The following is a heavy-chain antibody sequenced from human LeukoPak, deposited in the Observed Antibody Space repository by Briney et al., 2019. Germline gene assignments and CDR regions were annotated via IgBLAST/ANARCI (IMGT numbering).Heavy chain of an antibody. CDR3: ARGDDFHPSGAFDI. CDR2: IIPIFGTA. CDR1: GGTFSSYA. D-gene: IGHD3-3*01. Sequence: SVKVSCKASGGTFSSYAISWVRQAPGQGLEWMGGIIPIFGTANYAQKFQGRVTITTDESTSTAYMELSSLRSEDTAVYYCARGDDFHPSGAFDIWGQGTMVTVSS. V-gene: IGHV1-69*05. J-gene: IGHJ3*02.